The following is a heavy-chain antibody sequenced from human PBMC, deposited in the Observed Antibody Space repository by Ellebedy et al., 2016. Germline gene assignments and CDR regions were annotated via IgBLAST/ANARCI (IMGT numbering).Heavy chain of an antibody. J-gene: IGHJ6*02. V-gene: IGHV3-30*03. Sequence: GESLKISCAASGFTFSSYGMHWVRQAPGKGLEWVAVISYDGSNKYYADSVKGRFTISRDNSKNTLYLQMNSLRAEDTAVYYCARDLQLKYYYYGMDVWGQGTTVTVSS. D-gene: IGHD1-1*01. CDR3: ARDLQLKYYYYGMDV. CDR1: GFTFSSYG. CDR2: ISYDGSNK.